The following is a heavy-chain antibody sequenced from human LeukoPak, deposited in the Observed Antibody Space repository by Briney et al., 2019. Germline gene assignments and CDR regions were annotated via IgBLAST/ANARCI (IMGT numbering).Heavy chain of an antibody. CDR2: INHSGST. Sequence: EPSETLSLTCTVSGGSISGYYWSWIRQPPGKGLEWIGEINHSGSTNYNPSLKSRVTISVDTSKNQFSLKLSSVTAADTAVYYCARHPPNYSGHRYGSGSYPEGAFDIWGQGTMVTVSS. J-gene: IGHJ3*02. CDR3: ARHPPNYSGHRYGSGSYPEGAFDI. CDR1: GGSISGYY. V-gene: IGHV4-34*01. D-gene: IGHD3-10*01.